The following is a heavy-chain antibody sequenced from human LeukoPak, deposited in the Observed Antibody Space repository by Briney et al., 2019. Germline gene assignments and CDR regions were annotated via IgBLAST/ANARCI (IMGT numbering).Heavy chain of an antibody. Sequence: SETLFLTCTVSGGSISSSSYYWGWIRQPPGKGLEWIGSIYYSGSTYYNPSLKSRVTISVDTSKNQFSLKLSSVTAADTAVYYCAGITIFGVVIDAFDIWGQGTMVTVSS. CDR3: AGITIFGVVIDAFDI. CDR1: GGSISSSSYY. CDR2: IYYSGST. V-gene: IGHV4-39*01. D-gene: IGHD3-3*01. J-gene: IGHJ3*02.